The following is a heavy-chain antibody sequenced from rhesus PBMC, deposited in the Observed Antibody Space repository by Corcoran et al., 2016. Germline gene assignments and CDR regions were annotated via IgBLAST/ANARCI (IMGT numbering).Heavy chain of an antibody. Sequence: QAQLVQSGAEVKKPGAPVKLSCKASGDTFSIYASSWVRQAGGQGLEWMGGIIPLVSITNYAQKFQGRVTITADTSTSTAYMELSSLRSEDTAVYYCARGRDGSSWAGDYWGQGVLVTVSS. CDR3: ARGRDGSSWAGDY. CDR1: GDTFSIYA. CDR2: IIPLVSIT. V-gene: IGHV1-151*01. D-gene: IGHD4-29*01. J-gene: IGHJ4*01.